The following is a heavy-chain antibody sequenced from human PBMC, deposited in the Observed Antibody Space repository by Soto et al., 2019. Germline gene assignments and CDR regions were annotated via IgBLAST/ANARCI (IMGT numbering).Heavy chain of an antibody. D-gene: IGHD5-18*01. J-gene: IGHJ5*02. CDR2: IDHSGTT. CDR1: GGSINSGGYY. CDR3: VRGRGYTFQSFIDS. Sequence: QVHLQESGPGLLKPSQTLSLTCTVSGGSINSGGYYWTWIRQHTEKGLEWLGNIDHSGTTYYNPSRRRRLSISLDTSQNEFSLQVTSMTAADTAVYFCVRGRGYTFQSFIDSWGQGSLITVSS. V-gene: IGHV4-31*03.